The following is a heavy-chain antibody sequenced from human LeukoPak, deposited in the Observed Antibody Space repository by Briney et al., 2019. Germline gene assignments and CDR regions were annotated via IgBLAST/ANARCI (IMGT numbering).Heavy chain of an antibody. CDR3: ARDLGAMSILRYFDWLLYPSSYFDY. Sequence: GGSLRLSCAASGFTFSSYTMNWVRQAPGKGLEWVSYISSSGSTIYYADSVKGRFTISRDNAKNSLYLQMNSLRAEDTAVYYCARDLGAMSILRYFDWLLYPSSYFDYWGQGTLVTVSS. CDR2: ISSSGSTI. CDR1: GFTFSSYT. D-gene: IGHD3-9*01. V-gene: IGHV3-48*04. J-gene: IGHJ4*02.